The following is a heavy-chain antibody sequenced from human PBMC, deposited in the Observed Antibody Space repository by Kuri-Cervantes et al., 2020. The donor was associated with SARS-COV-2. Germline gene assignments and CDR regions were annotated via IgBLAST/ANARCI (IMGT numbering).Heavy chain of an antibody. CDR3: ARGRIVVPAGKLRRDMKIDH. CDR1: GFTFSSYG. V-gene: IGHV3-33*01. D-gene: IGHD2-2*01. Sequence: GGSLRLSCAASGFTFSSYGMHWVRQAPGKGLEWVAVIWYDGSNKYYADSVKGRFTISRDNSKNTLYLQMNSLRAEDTAVYYCARGRIVVPAGKLRRDMKIDHWGQGTLVTGSS. J-gene: IGHJ4*02. CDR2: IWYDGSNK.